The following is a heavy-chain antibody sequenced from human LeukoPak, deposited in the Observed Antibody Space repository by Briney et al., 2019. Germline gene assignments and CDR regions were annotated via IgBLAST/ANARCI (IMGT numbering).Heavy chain of an antibody. CDR3: ARVPIYYDSSGYYP. J-gene: IGHJ5*02. CDR1: GGTFSSYA. CDR2: IIPIFGTA. Sequence: SVKVSCKASGGTFSSYAISWVRQAPGQGLEWMGRIIPIFGTANYAQKFQGRVTITTDESTSTAYMELSRLRSEDTAVYYCARVPIYYDSSGYYPWGQGTLVTVSS. V-gene: IGHV1-69*05. D-gene: IGHD3-22*01.